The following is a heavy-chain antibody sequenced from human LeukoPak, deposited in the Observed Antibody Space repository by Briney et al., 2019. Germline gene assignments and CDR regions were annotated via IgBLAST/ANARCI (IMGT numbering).Heavy chain of an antibody. Sequence: PSETLSLTCTVSGGSISSYYWSWIRQPPGKGLEWIGYIYYSGSTNYNPSLKSRVTISVDTSKNKFSLKLSSVTAADTAVYYCARERYYGTQGAFDIWGQGTMVTVSS. D-gene: IGHD3-10*01. CDR3: ARERYYGTQGAFDI. V-gene: IGHV4-59*01. CDR2: IYYSGST. J-gene: IGHJ3*02. CDR1: GGSISSYY.